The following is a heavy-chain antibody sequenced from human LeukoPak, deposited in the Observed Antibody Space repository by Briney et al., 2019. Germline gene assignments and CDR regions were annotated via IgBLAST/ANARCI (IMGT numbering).Heavy chain of an antibody. V-gene: IGHV4-31*03. J-gene: IGHJ3*02. CDR1: GGSISSGGYY. CDR3: ARAEGGYETDAFDI. CDR2: IYYSGST. D-gene: IGHD5-12*01. Sequence: PSQTLSLTCTVSGGSISSGGYYWSWIRQHPGKGLEWIGYIYYSGSTYYNPSLKSRVTISVDTSKNQFSLKLSSVTAADTAVYYCARAEGGYETDAFDIWGQGTMVTVSS.